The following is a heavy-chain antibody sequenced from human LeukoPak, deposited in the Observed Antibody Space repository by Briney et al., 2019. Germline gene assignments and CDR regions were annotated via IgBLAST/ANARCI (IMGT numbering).Heavy chain of an antibody. J-gene: IGHJ4*02. D-gene: IGHD6-19*01. Sequence: GGSLRLSCVGSGFTFRSHAMSWVRQAPEKGLEFVSGIYENGGTTYYADSVKGRFTISRDNSKNTLYLQMNSLRAEDTAVYYCAKEGIAVAGTDFDYWGQGTLVTVSS. CDR3: AKEGIAVAGTDFDY. CDR1: GFTFRSHA. CDR2: IYENGGTT. V-gene: IGHV3-23*01.